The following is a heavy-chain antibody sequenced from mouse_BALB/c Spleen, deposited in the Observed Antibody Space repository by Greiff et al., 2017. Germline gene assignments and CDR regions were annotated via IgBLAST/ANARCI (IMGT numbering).Heavy chain of an antibody. V-gene: IGHV1-69*02. J-gene: IGHJ4*01. CDR2: IDPSDSET. CDR3: ARDTMITNAMDY. D-gene: IGHD2-4*01. Sequence: VQLQQPGAELVKPGAPVKLSCKASGYTFTSYWMNWVKQRPGRGLEWIGRIDPSDSETHYNQKFKDKATLTVDKSSSTAYIQLSSLTSEDSAVYYCARDTMITNAMDYWGQGTSVTVSS. CDR1: GYTFTSYW.